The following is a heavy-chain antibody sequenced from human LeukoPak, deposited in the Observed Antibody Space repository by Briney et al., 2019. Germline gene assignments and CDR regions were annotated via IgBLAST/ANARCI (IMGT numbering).Heavy chain of an antibody. CDR2: IIPIFGTA. CDR3: ARGRRVNMYEEGNFHDINVDTAMVIDLNFDY. J-gene: IGHJ4*02. CDR1: GGTFSSYA. Sequence: GASVKVSCTASGGTFSSYAISWVRQAPGQGLEWMGGIIPIFGTANYAQKFQGRVTMTRDTSTSTVYMELSSLRSEDTAVYYCARGRRVNMYEEGNFHDINVDTAMVIDLNFDYWGQGTLVTVSS. D-gene: IGHD5-18*01. V-gene: IGHV1-69*05.